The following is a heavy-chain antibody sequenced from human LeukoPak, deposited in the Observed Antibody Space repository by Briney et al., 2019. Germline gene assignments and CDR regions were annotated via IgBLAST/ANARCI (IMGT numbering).Heavy chain of an antibody. V-gene: IGHV1-2*02. J-gene: IGHJ4*02. CDR1: GYTFTGYY. CDR2: INPNSGGT. CDR3: ARAPYCSSTSCQARFDY. Sequence: ASVKVSCKASGYTFTGYYMHWVRQAPGQGLEWMGWINPNSGGTNYAQKFQGRVTITRDTSISTAYMELSRLRSDDTAVYYCARAPYCSSTSCQARFDYWGQGTLVTVSS. D-gene: IGHD2-2*01.